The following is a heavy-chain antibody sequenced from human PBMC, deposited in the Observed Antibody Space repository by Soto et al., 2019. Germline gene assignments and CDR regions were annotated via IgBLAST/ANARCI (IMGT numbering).Heavy chain of an antibody. CDR2: IWYDGSNK. CDR1: GFTFSSYG. J-gene: IGHJ4*02. V-gene: IGHV3-33*01. D-gene: IGHD6-19*01. Sequence: QVQLVESGGGVVQPGRSLRLSCAASGFTFSSYGMHWVRQAPGKGLEWVAVIWYDGSNKYYADSVKGRFTISRDNSQSTLYLQMNSLRAEDTAVYYCAREGDSSGWWDDYWCQGTLVTVSS. CDR3: AREGDSSGWWDDY.